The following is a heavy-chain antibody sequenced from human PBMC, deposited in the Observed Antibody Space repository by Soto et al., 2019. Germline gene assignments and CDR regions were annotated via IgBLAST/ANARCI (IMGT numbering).Heavy chain of an antibody. D-gene: IGHD1-1*01. J-gene: IGHJ6*02. Sequence: PSETLSLTCTVSGGAISSYYWNWIRQPPGKGLEWIGYIHYTGSSSYNPSLKSRVTVSVDTSKNHFSLKLRSVTAADTAVYYCAGEPNYYYGFDVWGQGTTVTVSS. CDR1: GGAISSYY. V-gene: IGHV4-59*08. CDR3: AGEPNYYYGFDV. CDR2: IHYTGSS.